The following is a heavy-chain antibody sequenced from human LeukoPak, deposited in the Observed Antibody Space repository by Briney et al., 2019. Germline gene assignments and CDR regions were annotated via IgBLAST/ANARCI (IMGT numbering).Heavy chain of an antibody. CDR2: IYYSGST. CDR3: ARRGGYQLLPRQSWFDP. Sequence: SETLSLTCTVSGGCISSGGYYWSWIRQHPGKGLEWIGYIYYSGSTYYNPSLKSRVTISVDTSKNQFSLKLSSVTAADTAVYYCARRGGYQLLPRQSWFDPWGQGTLVTVSS. D-gene: IGHD2-2*01. V-gene: IGHV4-31*03. J-gene: IGHJ5*02. CDR1: GGCISSGGYY.